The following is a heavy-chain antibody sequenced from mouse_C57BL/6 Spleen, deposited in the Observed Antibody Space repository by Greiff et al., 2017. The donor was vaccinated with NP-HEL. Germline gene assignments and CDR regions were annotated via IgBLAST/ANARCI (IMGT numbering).Heavy chain of an antibody. CDR2: ISNGGGST. D-gene: IGHD1-1*01. CDR1: GFTFSDYY. Sequence: EVQLVESGGGLVQPGGSLKLSCAASGFTFSDYYMYWVRQTPEKRLEWVAYISNGGGSTYYPATVKGRFTISRDNAKNTLYLQMSRLKSEDTAMYYCARSYGSSSWFAYWGQGTLVTVSA. CDR3: ARSYGSSSWFAY. J-gene: IGHJ3*01. V-gene: IGHV5-12*01.